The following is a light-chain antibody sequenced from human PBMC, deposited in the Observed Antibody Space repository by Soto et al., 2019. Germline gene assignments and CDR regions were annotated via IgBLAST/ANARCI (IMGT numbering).Light chain of an antibody. Sequence: QSVLTQPASLSGSPGQSITISCTGTRSDIGAYNFVSWYQQHPGEVPKLILYDVNVRPSGVSNRFSGSKSGNTASLTISGLQAEDEADYYCSSYTSSSTYVFGTGTKVTVL. CDR1: RSDIGAYNF. CDR3: SSYTSSSTYV. J-gene: IGLJ1*01. CDR2: DVN. V-gene: IGLV2-14*03.